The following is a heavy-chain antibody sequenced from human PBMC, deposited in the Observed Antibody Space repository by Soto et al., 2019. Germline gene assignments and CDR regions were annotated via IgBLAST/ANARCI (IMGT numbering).Heavy chain of an antibody. CDR3: ATWYGNHYFGLDF. Sequence: GGSLRLSWAASGDSFDAYGMNWVRQAPGKGLEWVSSINPRCLTKFYAVSVKGRFTISRDDAISSLFLQMNNLRAEDTSLYYCATWYGNHYFGLDFWGQGTTVTVSS. J-gene: IGHJ6*02. V-gene: IGHV3-48*01. CDR1: GDSFDAYG. D-gene: IGHD6-13*01. CDR2: INPRCLTK.